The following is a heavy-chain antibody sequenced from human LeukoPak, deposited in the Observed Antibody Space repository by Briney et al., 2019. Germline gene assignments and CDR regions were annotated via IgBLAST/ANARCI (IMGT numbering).Heavy chain of an antibody. V-gene: IGHV1-18*01. D-gene: IGHD6-13*01. CDR1: NYTFISLGSGDRCISFA. Sequence: SVKVSCKASNYTFISLGSGDRCISFAIGWVRQAPVQGLEWMGWIRAYIRNTHYAQKLQGRVTMTTDTSTSTAYMELRSLRSDDTAVYYCARWYLNLIAAAGTDWFEPWGERTLVTVSP. CDR3: ARWYLNLIAAAGTDWFEP. CDR2: IRAYIRNT. J-gene: IGHJ5*02.